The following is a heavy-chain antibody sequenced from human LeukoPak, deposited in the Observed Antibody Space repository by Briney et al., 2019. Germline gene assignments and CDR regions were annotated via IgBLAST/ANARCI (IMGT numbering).Heavy chain of an antibody. CDR3: ARGSGDYIPNFDY. Sequence: PSQTLSLTCTVSGGSISSGGYYWSWIRQHPGKGLEWTGYIYYSGSTYYNPSLKSRVTISVDTSKNQFSLKLSSVTAADTAVYYCARGSGDYIPNFDYWGQGTLVTVSS. CDR1: GGSISSGGYY. CDR2: IYYSGST. V-gene: IGHV4-31*03. D-gene: IGHD4-17*01. J-gene: IGHJ4*02.